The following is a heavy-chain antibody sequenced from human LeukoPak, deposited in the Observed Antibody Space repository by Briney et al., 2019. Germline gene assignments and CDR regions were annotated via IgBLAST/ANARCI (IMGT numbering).Heavy chain of an antibody. CDR3: ARDQSGEWDLLSGWWFDP. J-gene: IGHJ5*02. CDR1: GYTFTSYY. V-gene: IGHV1-46*01. Sequence: ASVKVSCKASGYTFTSYYMHWVRQAPGLGLEWMGIINPSGGFTSYAQKFQGRVTVTRDMSTSTVYMELSDLKSEDTAVYYCARDQSGEWDLLSGWWFDPWGQGTLVTVSS. CDR2: INPSGGFT. D-gene: IGHD1-26*01.